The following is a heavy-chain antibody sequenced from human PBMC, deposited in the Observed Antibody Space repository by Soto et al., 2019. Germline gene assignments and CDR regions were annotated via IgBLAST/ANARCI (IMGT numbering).Heavy chain of an antibody. V-gene: IGHV1-18*01. J-gene: IGHJ4*02. CDR1: GYAFTTYG. CDR3: ARGRYGDY. Sequence: QVHLVQSGAEVKKPGASVKVSCQGSGYAFTTYGITWVRQAPGQGLEWMGWISAHNGNTNYAQKLQGRVTGTRDTCTSRGYMELRSLRYDDTAVYYCARGRYGDYWGQGALVTVSS. D-gene: IGHD1-1*01. CDR2: ISAHNGNT.